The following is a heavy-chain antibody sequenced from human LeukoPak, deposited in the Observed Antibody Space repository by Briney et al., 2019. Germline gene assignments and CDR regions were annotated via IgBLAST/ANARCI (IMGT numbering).Heavy chain of an antibody. Sequence: SETLSLTCTVSGGSISSGGYYWSWIRQPPGKGLEWIGYIYHSGSTYYNPSLKSRVAISLDKPNNQFSLEVTSVTAADTAVYYCARNDYYSADCWGQGALVTVSS. CDR1: GGSISSGGYY. J-gene: IGHJ4*02. CDR2: IYHSGST. V-gene: IGHV4-30-2*01. CDR3: ARNDYYSADC. D-gene: IGHD1-1*01.